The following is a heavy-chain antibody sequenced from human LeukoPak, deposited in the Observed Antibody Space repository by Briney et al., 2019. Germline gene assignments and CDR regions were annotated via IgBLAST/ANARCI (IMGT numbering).Heavy chain of an antibody. J-gene: IGHJ4*02. CDR2: IYHGGST. Sequence: PSETLSLTCDVSGGSISRSNWWSWVRQPPGKGLEWIGEIYHGGSTNYNPSLKSRVTISVDTSKNQFSLKLNSVTAADTAVYYCARHGGDFYDSSGHDYWGQGTLVTVSS. CDR1: GGSISRSNW. V-gene: IGHV4-4*02. CDR3: ARHGGDFYDSSGHDY. D-gene: IGHD3-22*01.